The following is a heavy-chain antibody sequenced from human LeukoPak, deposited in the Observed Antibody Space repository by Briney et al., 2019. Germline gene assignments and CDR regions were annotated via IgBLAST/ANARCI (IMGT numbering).Heavy chain of an antibody. CDR1: GFTFNSHW. J-gene: IGHJ6*02. Sequence: GGSLRLSCAASGFTFNSHWMHWVRQVPGKGLVWVSRINNDGSSASYVDSVKGRFTISRDNAKNTLFLQMNSLRAEDTAVYYCARRGTGHGMDVWGQGTTVIVSS. CDR3: ARRGTGHGMDV. CDR2: INNDGSSA. D-gene: IGHD1-1*01. V-gene: IGHV3-74*01.